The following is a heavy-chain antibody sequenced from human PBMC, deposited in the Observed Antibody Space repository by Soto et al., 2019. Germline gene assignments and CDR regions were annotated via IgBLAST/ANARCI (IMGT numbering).Heavy chain of an antibody. D-gene: IGHD6-13*01. V-gene: IGHV5-51*01. CDR1: GYSFSDYW. J-gene: IGHJ5*02. Sequence: GESLKISCKASGYSFSDYWIGWVRQMPGRGLEWMGIIYPGDSDTRYSASFQGQVTISADKCISTTFLQWSSLKASDTAMYYCARHGGYSSSWYWFDPWGQGTLVTVSS. CDR2: IYPGDSDT. CDR3: ARHGGYSSSWYWFDP.